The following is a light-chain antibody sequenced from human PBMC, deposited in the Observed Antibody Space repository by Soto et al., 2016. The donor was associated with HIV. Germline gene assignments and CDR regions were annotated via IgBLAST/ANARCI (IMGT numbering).Light chain of an antibody. CDR1: QAIRND. CDR3: LQDYSYPRT. CDR2: AAS. V-gene: IGKV1-6*01. J-gene: IGKJ1*01. Sequence: AIQMTQSPTSLSASVGDGVIITCRASQAIRNDLAWYQQKSGQAPKLLIYAASNLQGGIPSRFSGSGSGTDFTLTITTLQPEDFATYYCLQDYSYPRTFGQGTKVEIK.